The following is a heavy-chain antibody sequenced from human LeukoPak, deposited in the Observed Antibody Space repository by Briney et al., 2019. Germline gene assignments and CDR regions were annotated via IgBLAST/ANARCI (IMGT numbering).Heavy chain of an antibody. Sequence: ASVKVSCKASGGTFSSYAISWVRQAPGQGLEWMGGIIPIFGTANYAQKFQGRVTITADESTSTAYMELSSLRSEDTAVYYCARVTKRGSGAFDIWGQGTMVTVSS. V-gene: IGHV1-69*13. J-gene: IGHJ3*02. D-gene: IGHD3-3*01. CDR1: GGTFSSYA. CDR2: IIPIFGTA. CDR3: ARVTKRGSGAFDI.